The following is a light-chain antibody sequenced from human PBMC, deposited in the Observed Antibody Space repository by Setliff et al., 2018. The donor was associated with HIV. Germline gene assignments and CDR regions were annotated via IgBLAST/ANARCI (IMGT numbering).Light chain of an antibody. Sequence: QSALAQPPSASGTPGQRVTISCPGSSSNIGGNYVCWYQQLPGTAPKLLIYINNQRPSGVPCRFSGSNSGTSASLAISGLRSEDGADYYCAAWDDSLSRDVFATGTKVTVL. CDR3: AAWDDSLSRDV. CDR2: INN. CDR1: SSNIGGNY. V-gene: IGLV1-47*01. J-gene: IGLJ1*01.